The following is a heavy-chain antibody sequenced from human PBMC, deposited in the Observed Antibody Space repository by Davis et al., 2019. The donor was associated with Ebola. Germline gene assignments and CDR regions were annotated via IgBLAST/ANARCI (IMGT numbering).Heavy chain of an antibody. V-gene: IGHV1-3*01. D-gene: IGHD3-3*01. J-gene: IGHJ3*01. CDR1: GYTFTDHF. Sequence: ASVKVSCKASGYTFTDHFMHWVRQAPGQRLELMGWINAANGNAKYSQKFQGRVTITADEFSSTAYMELSSLRSEDTAVYYCAIHYEFSTLPPVWGQGTVVTVSP. CDR3: AIHYEFSTLPPV. CDR2: INAANGNA.